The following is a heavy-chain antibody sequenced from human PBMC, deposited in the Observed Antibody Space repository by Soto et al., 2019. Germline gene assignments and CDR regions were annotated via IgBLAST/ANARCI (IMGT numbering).Heavy chain of an antibody. Sequence: GASVKVSCKVSGYTLTELSMHWVRQAPGKGLEWMGGFDPEDGETIYAQKFQGRVTMTEDTSTDTAYMELSSLRSEDTAVYYCATVPLVTGYYPLDYWGQGTLVTVSS. CDR1: GYTLTELS. J-gene: IGHJ4*02. CDR2: FDPEDGET. V-gene: IGHV1-24*01. CDR3: ATVPLVTGYYPLDY. D-gene: IGHD3-9*01.